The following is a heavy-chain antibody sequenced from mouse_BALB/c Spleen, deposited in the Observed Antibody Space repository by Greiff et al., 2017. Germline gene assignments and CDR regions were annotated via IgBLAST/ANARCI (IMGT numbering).Heavy chain of an antibody. J-gene: IGHJ4*01. D-gene: IGHD1-1*01. CDR2: ISSGGSYT. Sequence: EVKVVESGGDLVKPGGSLKLSCAASGFTFSSYGMSWVRQTPDKRLEWVATISSGGSYTYYPDSVKGRFTISRDNAKNTLYLQMSSLKSEDTAMYYCARAGSSPYYYAMDYWGQGTSVTVSS. CDR1: GFTFSSYG. CDR3: ARAGSSPYYYAMDY. V-gene: IGHV5-6*01.